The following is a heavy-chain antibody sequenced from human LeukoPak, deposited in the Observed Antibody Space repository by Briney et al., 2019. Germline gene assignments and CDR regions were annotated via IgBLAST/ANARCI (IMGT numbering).Heavy chain of an antibody. CDR1: GFTFSSYW. V-gene: IGHV3-74*01. CDR3: ARAPSEIGGYYPEYFRH. J-gene: IGHJ1*01. CDR2: IKSDGST. Sequence: QSGGSLRLSCAASGFTFSSYWMHWVRQAPGKGLVWVSRIKSDGSTRYADSVKGRFTISRDNAKNTVSLQMTSLRAEDTGVYYCARAPSEIGGYYPEYFRHWGQGTLFIVSS. D-gene: IGHD3-22*01.